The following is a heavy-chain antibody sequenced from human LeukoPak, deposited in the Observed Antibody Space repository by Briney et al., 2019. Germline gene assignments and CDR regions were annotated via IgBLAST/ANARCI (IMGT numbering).Heavy chain of an antibody. V-gene: IGHV3-15*01. CDR2: IKSRTDGGTT. J-gene: IGHJ3*02. D-gene: IGHD3-22*01. CDR3: ARDTYDSSGSDAFDI. CDR1: GFTFSNAW. Sequence: GGSLRLSCAASGFTFSNAWMSWVRQAPGKGLEWIGRIKSRTDGGTTDYAAPVKGRFTISRDDSKNTLFLQMNSLRAEDTAVYYCARDTYDSSGSDAFDIWGQGTMVTVSS.